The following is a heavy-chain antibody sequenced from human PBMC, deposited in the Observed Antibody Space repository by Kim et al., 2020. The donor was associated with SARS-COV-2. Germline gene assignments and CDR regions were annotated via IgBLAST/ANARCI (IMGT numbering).Heavy chain of an antibody. V-gene: IGHV1-2*06. D-gene: IGHD2-8*02. Sequence: ASVKVSGKASGYTFTAYHMHWVRQAPGQGLQWMGRISLNSGDTNYAQDFQGRVTLTGDTSISTAYLELRSLRSDDTAVYYCARSQLLDFDYWGQGTLVTV. CDR2: ISLNSGDT. CDR1: GYTFTAYH. J-gene: IGHJ4*02. CDR3: ARSQLLDFDY.